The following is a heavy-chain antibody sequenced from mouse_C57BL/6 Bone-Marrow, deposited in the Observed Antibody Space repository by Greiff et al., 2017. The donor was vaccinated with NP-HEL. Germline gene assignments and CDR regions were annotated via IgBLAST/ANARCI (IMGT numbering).Heavy chain of an antibody. Sequence: VQLQQSGPGLVAPSQSLSISCPVSGFSLTSYAISWVRQPPGKGLEWLGVIWTGGGTNYNSALKSRLSISKDNSKSQVFLKMNSLQTDDTARYYCASSTIVTTSAMDYWGQGTSVTVSS. CDR2: IWTGGGT. J-gene: IGHJ4*01. D-gene: IGHD2-5*01. V-gene: IGHV2-9-1*01. CDR3: ASSTIVTTSAMDY. CDR1: GFSLTSYA.